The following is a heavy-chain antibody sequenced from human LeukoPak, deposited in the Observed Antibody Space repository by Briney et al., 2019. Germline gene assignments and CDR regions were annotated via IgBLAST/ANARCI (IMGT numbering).Heavy chain of an antibody. J-gene: IGHJ4*02. CDR3: ARRRYCSSTSCYNLGTPFDY. CDR1: GGSISSYY. Sequence: SETLSLTCTVSGGSISSYYWSWIRQPPGKGLEWIGYIYYSGSTNYNPSLKSRVTISVDTSKNQFSLKLSSVTAADTAVYYCARRRYCSSTSCYNLGTPFDYWGQGTLVTVSS. D-gene: IGHD2-2*02. V-gene: IGHV4-59*08. CDR2: IYYSGST.